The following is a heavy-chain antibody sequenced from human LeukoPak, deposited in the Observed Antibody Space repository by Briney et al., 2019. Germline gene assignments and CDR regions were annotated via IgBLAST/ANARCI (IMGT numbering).Heavy chain of an antibody. V-gene: IGHV3-74*01. CDR3: AREVDIVANYYFEY. D-gene: IGHD5-12*01. CDR2: SNSDGSST. CDR1: GFTFSSYW. Sequence: GGSLRLSCAASGFTFSSYWMHWVRQAPGEGLVWVSRSNSDGSSTSYADSVKGRFTISRDNAKNTLHLQMNSLRAEDTAVYYCAREVDIVANYYFEYWGQGTLVTVSS. J-gene: IGHJ4*02.